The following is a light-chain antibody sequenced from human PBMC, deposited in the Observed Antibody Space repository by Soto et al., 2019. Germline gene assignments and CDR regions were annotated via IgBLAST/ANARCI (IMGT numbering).Light chain of an antibody. J-gene: IGKJ1*01. CDR1: QTISSW. V-gene: IGKV1-5*03. Sequence: DIQMTQSPSTLSASVGDRVTITCRASQTISSWLAWYQQKPGKAPKLLIYKASTLKSGAPSRFSGSGSGTEFTLTISSLQPEDFATYYCQQLNSYPWTFGQGTKVDIK. CDR2: KAS. CDR3: QQLNSYPWT.